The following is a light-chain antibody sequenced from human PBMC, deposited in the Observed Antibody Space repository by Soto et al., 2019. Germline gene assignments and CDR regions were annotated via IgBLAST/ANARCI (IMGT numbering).Light chain of an antibody. CDR3: QQSFSTPRT. V-gene: IGKV1-39*01. CDR2: AAS. Sequence: DIQMTQSPSSLSASVGDRVTITCLASQSISSYLNWYQQKPGKAPNLLIYAASTLQSGVPSRFSGSGSGTEFTLTISSLQPADFATYYCQQSFSTPRTFGQGTKV. J-gene: IGKJ1*01. CDR1: QSISSY.